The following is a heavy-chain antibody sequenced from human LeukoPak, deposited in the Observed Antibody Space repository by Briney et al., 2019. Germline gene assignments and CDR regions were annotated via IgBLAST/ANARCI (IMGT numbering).Heavy chain of an antibody. CDR3: ARHVYYDSSGYYYPDY. V-gene: IGHV4-4*07. CDR1: GGSISSYY. CDR2: IYTSGST. Sequence: SETLSLTCTVSGGSISSYYWSWIRQPAGKGLEWIGRIYTSGSTNYNPSLKSRVTISVDTSENQFSLKLSSVTAADTAVYYCARHVYYDSSGYYYPDYWGQGTLVTVSS. D-gene: IGHD3-22*01. J-gene: IGHJ4*02.